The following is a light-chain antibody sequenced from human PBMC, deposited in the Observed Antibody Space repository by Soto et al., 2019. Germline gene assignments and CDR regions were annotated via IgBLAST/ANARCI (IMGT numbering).Light chain of an antibody. CDR2: AAY. CDR3: QQLSTYPLT. V-gene: IGKV1-9*01. J-gene: IGKJ4*01. CDR1: QGISSY. Sequence: DIQLTQSPSFLSASVGDRVTITCRASQGISSYLAWYQQKPGQAPKLLISAAYALESGVPSRFSGSGSGTEFTLTISTLQPEDFATYYCQQLSTYPLTCGGGTKVEI.